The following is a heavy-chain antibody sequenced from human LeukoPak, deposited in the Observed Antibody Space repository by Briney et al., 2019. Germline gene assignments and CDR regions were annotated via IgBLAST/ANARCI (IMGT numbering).Heavy chain of an antibody. J-gene: IGHJ4*02. Sequence: SETLSLTCTVSGGSISSYYWSWIRQPPGKGLEWIGYIYYSGSTNYNPSLKSRVTISADTSKNQFSLKLSSVTAADTAVYYCARVLWFGEFHYYFDHWGQGTLVTVSS. D-gene: IGHD3-10*01. CDR1: GGSISSYY. CDR3: ARVLWFGEFHYYFDH. V-gene: IGHV4-59*01. CDR2: IYYSGST.